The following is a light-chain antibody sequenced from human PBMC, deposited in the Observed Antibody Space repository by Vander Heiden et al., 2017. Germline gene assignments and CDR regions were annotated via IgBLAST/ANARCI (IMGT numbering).Light chain of an antibody. Sequence: DIPLAQSPSFLSASVGDRVTITCQASQHIRKYLSWCQQKPGKAPKLLIYDASGPQAGVPSRFSGSGSGTDYTLTINGLQPEDVATYYCQQYDSVPLTFGGGTKVEIK. CDR3: QQYDSVPLT. V-gene: IGKV1-33*01. CDR2: DAS. CDR1: QHIRKY. J-gene: IGKJ4*01.